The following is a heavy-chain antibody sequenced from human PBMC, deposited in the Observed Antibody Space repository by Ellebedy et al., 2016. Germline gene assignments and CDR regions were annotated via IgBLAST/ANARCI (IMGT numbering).Heavy chain of an antibody. J-gene: IGHJ4*02. Sequence: GESLKISXAASGFTFSSYTMTWVRQAPGKGLEWVSSISSDSSYIYYGDLVKGRFTISRDNAKNSLYLQMNSLRAEDTAVYYCARVVGYCSSTSCYMDCWGQGTLVTVSS. D-gene: IGHD2-2*02. CDR3: ARVVGYCSSTSCYMDC. CDR1: GFTFSSYT. V-gene: IGHV3-21*01. CDR2: ISSDSSYI.